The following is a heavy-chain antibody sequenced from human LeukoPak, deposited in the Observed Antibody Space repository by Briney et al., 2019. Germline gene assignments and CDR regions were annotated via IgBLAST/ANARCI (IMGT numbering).Heavy chain of an antibody. Sequence: GGSLRLSCAASGFTLSSYAMSWVRQAPGKGLEWVSAISGSGGSTYYADSVKGRFTISRDNSKNTLYLQMNSLRAEDTAVYYCAKSDISGYSYGAFDYWGQGALVTVSS. CDR3: AKSDISGYSYGAFDY. D-gene: IGHD5-18*01. J-gene: IGHJ4*02. CDR1: GFTLSSYA. V-gene: IGHV3-23*01. CDR2: ISGSGGST.